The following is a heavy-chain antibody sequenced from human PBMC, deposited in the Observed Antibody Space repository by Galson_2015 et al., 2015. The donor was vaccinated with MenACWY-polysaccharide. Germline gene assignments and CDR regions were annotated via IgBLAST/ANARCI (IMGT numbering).Heavy chain of an antibody. V-gene: IGHV3-23*01. CDR2: ISESGAST. Sequence: SLRLSCAASGFTFSSYAMNWVRQAPGKGLERVSLISESGASTYYADSVKGRFTISRDNSKNTLYLQMNSLRAEDTAVYYCAKERVAGMAGIFDYWGQGTLVTVSS. CDR3: AKERVAGMAGIFDY. D-gene: IGHD6-19*01. J-gene: IGHJ4*02. CDR1: GFTFSSYA.